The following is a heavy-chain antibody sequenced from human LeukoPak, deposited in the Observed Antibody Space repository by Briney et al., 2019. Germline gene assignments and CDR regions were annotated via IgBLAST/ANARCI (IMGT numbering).Heavy chain of an antibody. CDR1: GGSISSSSYY. D-gene: IGHD6-13*01. Sequence: KPSETLSLTCTVSGGSISSSSYYWGWIRQPPGKGLEWIGSIYYSGSTYYNPSLKSRVTISVDTSKNQFSLKLSSVTAADTAVYYCARDSVDIFIAAAAYNWFDPWGQGTLVTVSS. J-gene: IGHJ5*02. CDR3: ARDSVDIFIAAAAYNWFDP. CDR2: IYYSGST. V-gene: IGHV4-39*07.